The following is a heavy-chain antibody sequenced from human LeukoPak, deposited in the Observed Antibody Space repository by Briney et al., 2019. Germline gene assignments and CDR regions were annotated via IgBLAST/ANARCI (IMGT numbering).Heavy chain of an antibody. V-gene: IGHV3-48*04. CDR3: ASMSDSSGYYLGY. J-gene: IGHJ4*02. CDR1: GFTFSSYG. D-gene: IGHD3-22*01. Sequence: QPGGSLRLSCAASGFTFSSYGMNWVRQAPGKGLGWVSYIISSSSAIYYADSVKGRFTISRDNAKNSLYLQMNSLRAEDTAVYYCASMSDSSGYYLGYWGQGTLVTVSS. CDR2: IISSSSAI.